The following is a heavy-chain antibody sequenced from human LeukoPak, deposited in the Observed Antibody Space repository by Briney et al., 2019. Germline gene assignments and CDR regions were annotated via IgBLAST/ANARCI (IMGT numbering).Heavy chain of an antibody. CDR3: ASDGSYYGPLGN. J-gene: IGHJ4*02. V-gene: IGHV1-69*05. Sequence: GASVKVSCKASGYTFSDYYLHWVRQAPGQGLEWMGRIIPIFGTANYAQKFQGRVTITTDESTSTAYMELSSLRSEDTAVYYCASDGSYYGPLGNWGQGTLVTVSS. D-gene: IGHD1-26*01. CDR2: IIPIFGTA. CDR1: GYTFSDYY.